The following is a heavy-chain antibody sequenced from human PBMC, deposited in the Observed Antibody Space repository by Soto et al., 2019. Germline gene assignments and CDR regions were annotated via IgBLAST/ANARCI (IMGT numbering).Heavy chain of an antibody. CDR3: ATCSGGSCYLGLLDY. CDR2: IIPIFGTA. V-gene: IGHV1-69*01. CDR1: GGTFSSYA. Sequence: QVQLVQSGAEVKKPGSSVKVSCKASGGTFSSYAISWVRQAPGQGLEWMGGIIPIFGTANYAQKFQGRVTITADESSSTAYMEGSSLRSEDAAVYYCATCSGGSCYLGLLDYWGQGSLVSVSS. D-gene: IGHD2-15*01. J-gene: IGHJ4*02.